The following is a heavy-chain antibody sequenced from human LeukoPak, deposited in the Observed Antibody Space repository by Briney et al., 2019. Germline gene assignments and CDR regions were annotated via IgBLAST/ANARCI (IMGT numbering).Heavy chain of an antibody. V-gene: IGHV1-3*01. CDR3: ATAYYYDSSGYYEDDY. CDR2: INAGNGNT. D-gene: IGHD3-22*01. J-gene: IGHJ4*02. Sequence: ASVKVSCKVSGYTLTELSMHWVRQAPGQRLEWMGWINAGNGNTKYSQKFQGRVTITRDTSASTAYMELSSLRSEDTAVYYCATAYYYDSSGYYEDDYWGQGTLVTVSS. CDR1: GYTLTELS.